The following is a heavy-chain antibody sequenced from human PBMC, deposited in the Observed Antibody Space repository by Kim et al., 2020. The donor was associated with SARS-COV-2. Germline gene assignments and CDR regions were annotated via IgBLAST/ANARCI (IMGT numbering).Heavy chain of an antibody. J-gene: IGHJ6*02. CDR3: ARLRADSLPYYNSFDV. CDR1: GYTFTSYY. CDR2: MNPNSGNT. Sequence: ASVKVSCKASGYTFTSYYINWVRQAPGQWFEWLGWMNPNSGNTGYAQNFLGRVTMTRDTSMRTAYLELRSLTSEDTAVYSCARLRADSLPYYNSFDVWGQGATVAVSS. V-gene: IGHV1-8*01. D-gene: IGHD2-15*01.